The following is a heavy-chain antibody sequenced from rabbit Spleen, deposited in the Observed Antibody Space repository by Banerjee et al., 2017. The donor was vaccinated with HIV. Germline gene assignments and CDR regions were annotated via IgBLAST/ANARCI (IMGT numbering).Heavy chain of an antibody. CDR3: ARFYVWVDYGDYPFGALDP. D-gene: IGHD2-1*01. Sequence: QEQLVESGGGLVKPGGSLKLSCKASGFDFSSYGVSWVRQAPGKGLEWIACIGGGSSGRTEYVNWAKGRLTISKTSSTTVTLQMTSLTVADTATYFCARFYVWVDYGDYPFGALDPWGPGTLVTVS. CDR2: IGGGSSGRT. V-gene: IGHV1S45*01. CDR1: GFDFSSYG. J-gene: IGHJ2*01.